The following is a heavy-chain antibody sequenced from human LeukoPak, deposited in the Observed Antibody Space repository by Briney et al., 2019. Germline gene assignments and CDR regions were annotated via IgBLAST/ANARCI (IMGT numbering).Heavy chain of an antibody. CDR2: INPNSGGT. V-gene: IGHV1-2*02. CDR3: ARGDYDFRSGYPFDY. D-gene: IGHD3-3*01. Sequence: GASVKVSCKASGYTFTGYYMHWVRQAPGQGLEWMGWINPNSGGTNYAQKFQGRVTMTRDTSISTAYMELSRLRSDDTAVYYCARGDYDFRSGYPFDYWGQGTLVTVSS. CDR1: GYTFTGYY. J-gene: IGHJ4*02.